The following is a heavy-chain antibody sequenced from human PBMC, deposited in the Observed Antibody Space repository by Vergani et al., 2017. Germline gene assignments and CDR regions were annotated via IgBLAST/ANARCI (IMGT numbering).Heavy chain of an antibody. V-gene: IGHV4-34*01. CDR2: INHSGST. J-gene: IGHJ4*02. CDR3: ARGDCSGGSCYPFDY. Sequence: QVQLQQWGAGLLKPSETLSLTCAVYGGSFSGYYWSWIRQPPGKGLEWSGEINHSGSTNYNPSLKSRVTISVDTSKNQFSLKLSSVTAADTAVYYCARGDCSGGSCYPFDYWGQGTLVTVSS. CDR1: GGSFSGYY. D-gene: IGHD2-15*01.